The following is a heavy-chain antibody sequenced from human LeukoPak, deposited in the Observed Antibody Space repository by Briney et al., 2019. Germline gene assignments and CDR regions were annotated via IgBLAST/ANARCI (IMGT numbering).Heavy chain of an antibody. D-gene: IGHD2-2*01. CDR2: ISAYNGNT. Sequence: ASVKVSCKASGYTFTGSGISRVRQAPGQGLGWMGWISAYNGNTNYAQKFQDRFTMTTDTSTSTAYMELRSLRSDDTAVYYCGRARYQPLLGDYWGQGTLVTVSS. V-gene: IGHV1-18*01. CDR3: GRARYQPLLGDY. CDR1: GYTFTGSG. J-gene: IGHJ4*02.